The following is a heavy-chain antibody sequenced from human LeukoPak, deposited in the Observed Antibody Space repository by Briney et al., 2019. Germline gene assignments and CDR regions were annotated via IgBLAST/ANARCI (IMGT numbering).Heavy chain of an antibody. CDR3: ARGFLGYYHGSGSYFRYNWFDP. Sequence: SETLSLTCAVYGGSFSGYYWSWIRQPPGKGLEWIGEINHGGSTNYNPSLKSRVTISVDTSKNPFSLKLSSVTAADTAVYYCARGFLGYYHGSGSYFRYNWFDPWGQGTLVTVSS. D-gene: IGHD3-10*01. V-gene: IGHV4-34*01. CDR2: INHGGST. CDR1: GGSFSGYY. J-gene: IGHJ5*02.